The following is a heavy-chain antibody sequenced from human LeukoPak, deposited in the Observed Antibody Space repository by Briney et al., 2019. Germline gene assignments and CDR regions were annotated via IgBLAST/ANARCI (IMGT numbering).Heavy chain of an antibody. J-gene: IGHJ3*02. CDR3: ARYAARAFDI. CDR1: GYTFTSYG. Sequence: GSAKVSCKASGYTFTSYGISWVRQAPGQGLEWMGWISAYNGNTNYAQKLQGRVTMTTDTSTSTAYVELRSLRSDDTAVYYCARYAARAFDIWGQGTMVTVSS. D-gene: IGHD6-6*01. V-gene: IGHV1-18*01. CDR2: ISAYNGNT.